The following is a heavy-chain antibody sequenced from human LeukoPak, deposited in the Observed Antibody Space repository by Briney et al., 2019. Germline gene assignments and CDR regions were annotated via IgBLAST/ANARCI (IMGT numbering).Heavy chain of an antibody. CDR2: IFYSGNT. D-gene: IGHD3-3*01. Sequence: SQTLPLTCTVSSGSISSGDYYWSWIRQPPVKGLEWIGYIFYSGNTYYNPSLKSRVIISVDTSKNQFSLKLSSVTAADTAVYYCATYDFWGGYWAFDFWGQGTMVTVSS. CDR1: SGSISSGDYY. V-gene: IGHV4-30-4*08. CDR3: ATYDFWGGYWAFDF. J-gene: IGHJ3*01.